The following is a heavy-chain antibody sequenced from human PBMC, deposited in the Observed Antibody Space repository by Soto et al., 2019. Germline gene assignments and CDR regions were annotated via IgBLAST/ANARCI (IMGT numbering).Heavy chain of an antibody. CDR1: GGSISSGDYY. J-gene: IGHJ6*02. V-gene: IGHV4-30-4*01. CDR2: IYYSGST. Sequence: SETLSLTCTVSGGSISSGDYYWSWIRQPPGKGLKWIGYIYYSGSTYYNPSLKSRVTISVDTSKNQFSLKLSSVTAADTAVYYCARGPRRYCSSTSCYSSHGMDVWGQGTTVTVSS. D-gene: IGHD2-2*01. CDR3: ARGPRRYCSSTSCYSSHGMDV.